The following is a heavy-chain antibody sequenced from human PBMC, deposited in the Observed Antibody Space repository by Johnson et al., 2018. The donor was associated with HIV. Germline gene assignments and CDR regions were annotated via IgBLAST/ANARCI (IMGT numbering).Heavy chain of an antibody. J-gene: IGHJ3*02. CDR2: ISYDGSNK. Sequence: QVQLVESGGGVVQSGRSLRLSCAASGFIFSSYAMHWVRQAPGKGLEWVAVISYDGSNKYYADSVKGRFTISRDNSKNTLYLQMNSLRAEDTAVYYCARGWGRNYYDSKGDGFDIWGQGTVVTVSS. V-gene: IGHV3-30*04. CDR3: ARGWGRNYYDSKGDGFDI. CDR1: GFIFSSYA. D-gene: IGHD3-22*01.